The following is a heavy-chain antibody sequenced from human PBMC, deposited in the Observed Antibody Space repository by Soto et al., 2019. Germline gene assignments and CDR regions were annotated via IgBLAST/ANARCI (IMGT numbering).Heavy chain of an antibody. CDR1: GGSISSGDYY. J-gene: IGHJ2*01. Sequence: QVQLQESGPGLVKPSQTLSLTCTVSGGSISSGDYYWSWIRQPPGKGLEWIGYIYYRGSTYYNPSLQSRVTISVDTSKNQFSLKLSSVTAADTAVYYCARVAGTFYWYFDLWGRGTLVTVSS. CDR3: ARVAGTFYWYFDL. V-gene: IGHV4-30-4*01. D-gene: IGHD3-10*01. CDR2: IYYRGST.